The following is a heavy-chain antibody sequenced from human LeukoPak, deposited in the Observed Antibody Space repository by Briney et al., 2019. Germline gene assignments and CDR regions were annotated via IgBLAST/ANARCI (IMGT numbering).Heavy chain of an antibody. CDR3: ASPAAMVRGVIEDY. J-gene: IGHJ4*02. Sequence: GGSLRLSCTVSGFTVSSNSMNWVRQAPGKGLEWVSYISSSGSTIYYADSVKGRFTISRDNAKNSLYLQMNSLRAEDTAVYYCASPAAMVRGVIEDYWGQGTLVTVSS. CDR2: ISSSGSTI. D-gene: IGHD3-10*01. V-gene: IGHV3-48*04. CDR1: GFTVSSNS.